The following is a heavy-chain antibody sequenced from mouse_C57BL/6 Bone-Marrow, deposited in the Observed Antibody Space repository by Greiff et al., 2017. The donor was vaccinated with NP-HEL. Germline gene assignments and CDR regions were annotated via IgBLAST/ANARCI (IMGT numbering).Heavy chain of an antibody. CDR2: ISSGSSTI. CDR3: AREAYYSNYFAWFAY. V-gene: IGHV5-17*01. J-gene: IGHJ3*01. CDR1: GFTFSDYG. Sequence: EVHLVESGGGLVKPGGSLKLSCAASGFTFSDYGMHWVRQAPEKGLEWVAYISSGSSTIYYADTVKGRFTISRDNAKNTLFLQMTSLRSEDTAMYYCAREAYYSNYFAWFAYWGQGTLVTVSA. D-gene: IGHD2-5*01.